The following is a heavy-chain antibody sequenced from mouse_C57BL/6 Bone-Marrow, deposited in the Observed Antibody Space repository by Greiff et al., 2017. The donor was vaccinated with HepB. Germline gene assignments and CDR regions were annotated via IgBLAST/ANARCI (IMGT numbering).Heavy chain of an antibody. V-gene: IGHV1-52*01. CDR2: IDPSDSET. D-gene: IGHD2-4*01. CDR3: AREGVYYDYHDY. CDR1: GYTFTSYW. J-gene: IGHJ2*01. Sequence: QVQLQQPGAELVRPGSSVKLSCKASGYTFTSYWMHWVKQRPIQGLEWIGNIDPSDSETHYNQKFKDKATLTVDKSSSTAYMQLSSLTSEDSAVYYCAREGVYYDYHDYWGQGTTLTVSS.